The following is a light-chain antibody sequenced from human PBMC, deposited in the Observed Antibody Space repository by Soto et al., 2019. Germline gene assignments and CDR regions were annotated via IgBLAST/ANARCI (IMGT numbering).Light chain of an antibody. J-gene: IGKJ4*01. CDR3: QQYTTYPLT. CDR1: QSSSTW. V-gene: IGKV1-5*03. CDR2: KAS. Sequence: DIQMTQSPSTLSASVGDRVTITCRASQSSSTWLAWYQQTPGKAPKLLIYKASSLEGGVPSRFSGSGSGTEFNTSIRSLQPDDFATYYCQQYTTYPLTFGGGTTVDIE.